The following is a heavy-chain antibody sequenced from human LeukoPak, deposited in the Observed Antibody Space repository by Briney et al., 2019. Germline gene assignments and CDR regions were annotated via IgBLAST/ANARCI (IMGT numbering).Heavy chain of an antibody. CDR3: ARGSHQLAPIDY. CDR1: GYSISSGYY. D-gene: IGHD6-13*01. CDR2: IYHSGST. J-gene: IGHJ4*02. Sequence: SETLSLTCTVSGYSISSGYYWGWIRQPPGKGLEWIGSIYHSGSTYYNPSLKSRVTISVDTSKNQFSLKLSSVTAADTAVYYCARGSHQLAPIDYWGQGTLVTVSS. V-gene: IGHV4-38-2*02.